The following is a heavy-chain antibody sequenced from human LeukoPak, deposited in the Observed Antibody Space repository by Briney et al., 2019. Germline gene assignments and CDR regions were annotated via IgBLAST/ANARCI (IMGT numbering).Heavy chain of an antibody. V-gene: IGHV3-30-3*01. CDR3: ARDRRLNWNYDYYYGMDV. CDR1: GFTFSSYA. J-gene: IGHJ6*02. Sequence: GRSLRLSCAASGFTFSSYAMHWVRQAPGKGLEWVAVISYDGSNKYYADSVKGRFTISRDNSENTLYLQMNSLRAEDTAVYYCARDRRLNWNYDYYYGMDVWGQGTTVTVSS. D-gene: IGHD1-1*01. CDR2: ISYDGSNK.